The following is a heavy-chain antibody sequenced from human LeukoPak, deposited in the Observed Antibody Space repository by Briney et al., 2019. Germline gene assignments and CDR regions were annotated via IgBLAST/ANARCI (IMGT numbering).Heavy chain of an antibody. J-gene: IGHJ4*02. CDR2: IFSGGST. Sequence: PGGSLRLSCAASGFTFNRYWMSWVRQAPGKGLEWVSVIFSGGSTYYADSVKGRFTISRDNSRNTLYLQMNSLRAEDTAVYYCARGSEAATIFYWGQGTLVTVSS. V-gene: IGHV3-53*01. CDR1: GFTFNRYW. CDR3: ARGSEAATIFY. D-gene: IGHD3-3*01.